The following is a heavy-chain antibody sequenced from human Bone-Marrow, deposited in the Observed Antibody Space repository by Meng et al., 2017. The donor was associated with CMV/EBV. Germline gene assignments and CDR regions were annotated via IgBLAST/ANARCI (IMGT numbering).Heavy chain of an antibody. V-gene: IGHV3-21*06. Sequence: GESLKISCAASGFTFSTYWMHWVRQVPGKGLEWVSSISSSTTYIYYADSVKGRFTISRDNAKNSLYLQMNSLRAEDTAVYYCARAFGWLSSGTSRGGSGFDYWGQGTLVTVSS. CDR2: ISSSTTYI. D-gene: IGHD3-22*01. CDR1: GFTFSTYW. J-gene: IGHJ4*02. CDR3: ARAFGWLSSGTSRGGSGFDY.